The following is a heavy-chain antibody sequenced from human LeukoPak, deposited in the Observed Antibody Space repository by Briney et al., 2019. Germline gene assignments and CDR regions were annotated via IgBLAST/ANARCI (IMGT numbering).Heavy chain of an antibody. CDR3: ARIATRTFLTYYDFWSGYYGVPFDP. J-gene: IGHJ5*02. CDR1: GYTFTSYD. V-gene: IGHV1-8*01. CDR2: MNPNRGNT. D-gene: IGHD3-3*01. Sequence: ASVKVSCKASGYTFTSYDINWVRQATGQGLEWVGWMNPNRGNTGYAQKFQGRVTMTRNTSISTAYMELSSLRSEDTAVYYCARIATRTFLTYYDFWSGYYGVPFDPWGQGTLVTVSS.